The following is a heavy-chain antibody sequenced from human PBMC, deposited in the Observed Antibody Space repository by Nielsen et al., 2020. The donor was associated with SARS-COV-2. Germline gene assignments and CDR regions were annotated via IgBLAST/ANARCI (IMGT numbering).Heavy chain of an antibody. Sequence: GESLKISCAASGITFSSYGMHWVRQAPGKGLEWVAVISYDGSNKYYADSVKGRFTISRDNAKNSMSLQMNSLRVEDTAVYYCARDWSRTFDVWGRGTMVTVSS. CDR3: ARDWSRTFDV. CDR2: ISYDGSNK. CDR1: GITFSSYG. V-gene: IGHV3-30*03. J-gene: IGHJ3*01.